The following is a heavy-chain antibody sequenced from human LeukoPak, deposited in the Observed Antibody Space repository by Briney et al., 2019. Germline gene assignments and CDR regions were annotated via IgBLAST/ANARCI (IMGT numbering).Heavy chain of an antibody. CDR1: GGSISSYY. Sequence: SEALSLTCTVSGGSISSYYWSWIRQPPGKGLEWIGYIYYSGSTNYNPSLKSRVTISVDTSKNQFSLKLSSVTAADTAVYYCARGPYSGSHTLYDGLVDYWGQGTLVTVSS. J-gene: IGHJ4*02. V-gene: IGHV4-59*01. D-gene: IGHD1-26*01. CDR3: ARGPYSGSHTLYDGLVDY. CDR2: IYYSGST.